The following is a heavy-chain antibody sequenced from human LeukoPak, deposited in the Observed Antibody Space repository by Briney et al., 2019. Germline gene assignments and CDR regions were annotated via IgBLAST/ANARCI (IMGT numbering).Heavy chain of an antibody. V-gene: IGHV3-43*02. CDR1: GFTFDDYA. J-gene: IGHJ4*02. Sequence: GGSLRLSCAASGFTFDDYAMHWVRQAPGKGLEWVSLISGDGGSTYYADSVKGRFTISRDNSKNSLYLQMNSLRTEDTASYYCATAVTDYWGQGTLVTVSS. CDR2: ISGDGGST. CDR3: ATAVTDY.